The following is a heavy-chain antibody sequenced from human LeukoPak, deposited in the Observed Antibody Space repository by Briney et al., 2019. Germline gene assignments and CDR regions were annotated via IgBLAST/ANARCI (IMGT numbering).Heavy chain of an antibody. CDR2: ISSSSGYI. V-gene: IGHV3-21*01. CDR3: ARLVVPAGYYMDV. Sequence: GGSLRLSCAASGFTFSSYSMNWVRQAPGKGLEWVSSISSSSGYIYYANSVKGRFTISRDNAKNSLYLQMNSLRAEDTAVYYCARLVVPAGYYMDVWGKGTTVTVSS. J-gene: IGHJ6*03. D-gene: IGHD2-2*01. CDR1: GFTFSSYS.